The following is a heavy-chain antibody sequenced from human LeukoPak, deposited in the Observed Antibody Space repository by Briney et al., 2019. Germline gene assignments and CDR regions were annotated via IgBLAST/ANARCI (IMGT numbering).Heavy chain of an antibody. D-gene: IGHD3-22*01. CDR3: AARTLSSGYYYG. V-gene: IGHV4-39*01. CDR2: IYYIDYT. Sequence: PSETLSLTCTVSGGSISSSSYYWGWIRQPPGKGREWIGSIYYIDYTYYTPSLKTRVTISVHTSKNQFSLKLSSVTAADTAVYYCAARTLSSGYYYGWGQGTLVTVSS. J-gene: IGHJ4*02. CDR1: GGSISSSSYY.